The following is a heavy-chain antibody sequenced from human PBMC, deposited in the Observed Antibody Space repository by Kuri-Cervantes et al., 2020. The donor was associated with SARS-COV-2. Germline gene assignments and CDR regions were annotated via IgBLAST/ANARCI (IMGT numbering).Heavy chain of an antibody. J-gene: IGHJ4*02. V-gene: IGHV3-21*01. CDR3: VRAGGSTYYDILTGYYTDSKDFDY. D-gene: IGHD3-9*01. CDR2: ISSSSSYI. CDR1: GFTFSSYS. Sequence: GGSLRLSCAASGFTFSSYSMNWVRQAPGKGLEWVSSISSSSSYIYYADSVKGRFTISRDNAKNSLYLQMNSLRAEDTAVYYCVRAGGSTYYDILTGYYTDSKDFDYWGQGTLVTVSS.